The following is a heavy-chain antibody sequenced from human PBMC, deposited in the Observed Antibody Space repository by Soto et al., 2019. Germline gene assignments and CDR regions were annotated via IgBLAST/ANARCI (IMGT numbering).Heavy chain of an antibody. CDR3: TTTVLVPFDQ. D-gene: IGHD3-10*01. CDR1: GFTFTNAW. V-gene: IGHV3-15*01. J-gene: IGHJ4*02. CDR2: IKSKSDGETA. Sequence: GGSLRLSCRTSGFTFTNAWMNWVRLTAGNGLEWVGRIKSKSDGETAEYAAPVKGRFIISRDDSTDTLYLEMNNLTSEDSAVYYCTTTVLVPFDQWGQGVLVTVYS.